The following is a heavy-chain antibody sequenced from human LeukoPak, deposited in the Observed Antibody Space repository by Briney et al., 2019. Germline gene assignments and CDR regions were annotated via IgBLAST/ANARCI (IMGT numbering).Heavy chain of an antibody. CDR3: ARRIDYYDSSGYLDY. D-gene: IGHD3-22*01. V-gene: IGHV4-39*01. CDR1: GGSISSSSYY. J-gene: IGHJ4*02. CDR2: IYYSGST. Sequence: SETLSLTCTVSGGSISSSSYYWGWIRQPPGTGLEWIGSIYYSGSTYYDPSLKSRVTISVDTSKNQFSLKLSSVTAADTAVYYCARRIDYYDSSGYLDYWGQGTLVTVSS.